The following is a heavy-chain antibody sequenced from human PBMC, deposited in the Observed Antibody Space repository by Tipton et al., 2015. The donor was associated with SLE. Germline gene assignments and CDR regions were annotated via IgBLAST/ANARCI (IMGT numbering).Heavy chain of an antibody. CDR1: GGSFSGYY. Sequence: TLSLTCAVYGGSFSGYYWSWIRQPPGKGLEWIGEVNHSGSTNYKSSLKSRVTISVDTSKNQFSLKLSSVTAADTAVYYCARVKYYYYMDVWGKGTTVTVSS. J-gene: IGHJ6*03. CDR3: ARVKYYYYMDV. V-gene: IGHV4-34*01. CDR2: VNHSGST.